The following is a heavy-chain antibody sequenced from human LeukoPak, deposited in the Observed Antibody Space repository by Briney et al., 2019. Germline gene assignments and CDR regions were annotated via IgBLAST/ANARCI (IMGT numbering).Heavy chain of an antibody. D-gene: IGHD3-22*01. CDR1: GYTSTGYY. V-gene: IGHV1-2*02. Sequence: ASVKVSCKASGYTSTGYYMHWVRQAPGQGLEWMGWINPNSGGTKYAQKFQGRVTMTRDTSISTAYMELSRLRSDDTAVYYCANGGDSSGHLVSWGQGTLVTVSS. CDR2: INPNSGGT. J-gene: IGHJ5*02. CDR3: ANGGDSSGHLVS.